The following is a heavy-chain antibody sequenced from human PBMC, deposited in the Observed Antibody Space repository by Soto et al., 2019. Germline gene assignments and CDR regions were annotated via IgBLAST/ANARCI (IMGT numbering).Heavy chain of an antibody. Sequence: SVKVSCKDSGGTYSSNTISWVRQAPGQGLEWMGRIIPILGIANYAQKFQGRVTITADKSTSTAYMELSSLRSEDTAVYYCARCSFYCSGGSCYSLHDSFDIWGQGTMVTVS. CDR1: GGTYSSNT. CDR3: ARCSFYCSGGSCYSLHDSFDI. D-gene: IGHD2-15*01. V-gene: IGHV1-69*02. CDR2: IIPILGIA. J-gene: IGHJ3*02.